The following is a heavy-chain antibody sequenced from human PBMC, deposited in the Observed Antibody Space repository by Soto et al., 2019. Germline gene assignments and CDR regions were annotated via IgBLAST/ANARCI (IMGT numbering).Heavy chain of an antibody. CDR2: IYPYGSET. CDR3: ARISPSYPYCYDEMDV. J-gene: IGHJ6*02. D-gene: IGHD3-16*01. CDR1: GYSFVTHW. V-gene: IGHV5-51*06. Sequence: GESLKISCEGSGYSFVTHWIGWVRQMPGKGLEWIGIIYPYGSETTYSPAFQGHVTISADKSTNTAYLQWSSLKASDTAIYYCARISPSYPYCYDEMDVWGQGTTVTVSS.